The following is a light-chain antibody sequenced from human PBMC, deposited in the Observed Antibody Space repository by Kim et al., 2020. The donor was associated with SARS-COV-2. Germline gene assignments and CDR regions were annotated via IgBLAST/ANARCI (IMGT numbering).Light chain of an antibody. V-gene: IGKV4-1*01. CDR3: QQYYTTPYT. CDR1: QSVLYSSNNQNY. J-gene: IGKJ2*01. CDR2: WAS. Sequence: RANLNFKPGQSVLYSSNNQNYLAWYQQKPGQPPKLLISWASTRQYGVPDRFRGSGSGTDFTLAISRLQAEDVAVYYCQQYYTTPYTFGQGTKLEIK.